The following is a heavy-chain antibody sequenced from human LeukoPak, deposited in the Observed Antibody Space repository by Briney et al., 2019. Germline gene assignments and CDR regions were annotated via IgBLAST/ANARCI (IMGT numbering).Heavy chain of an antibody. CDR3: ARDPNGDYIGAFDM. V-gene: IGHV3-23*01. CDR1: GFTFSAYA. CDR2: IGGGGGSA. D-gene: IGHD4-17*01. J-gene: IGHJ3*02. Sequence: PGGSLRLSCTASGFTFSAYAMMWVRQAPGKGPEWVSAIGGGGGSAFYADSVKGRFTISRDNSKYTLFLQTNSLRAEDTAVYYCARDPNGDYIGAFDMWGPGTMVTVSS.